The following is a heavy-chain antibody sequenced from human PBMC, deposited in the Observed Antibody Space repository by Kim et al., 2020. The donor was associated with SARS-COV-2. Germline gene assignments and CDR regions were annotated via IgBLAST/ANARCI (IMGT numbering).Heavy chain of an antibody. Sequence: GGSLRLSCAASGFTFSSYAMHWVRQAPGKGLEWVAVISYDGSNKYYADSVKGRFTISRDNSKNTLYLQMNSLRAEDTAVYYCASTQTHYDILTGAFDYWGQGTLVTVSS. V-gene: IGHV3-30*04. D-gene: IGHD3-9*01. CDR2: ISYDGSNK. CDR1: GFTFSSYA. J-gene: IGHJ4*02. CDR3: ASTQTHYDILTGAFDY.